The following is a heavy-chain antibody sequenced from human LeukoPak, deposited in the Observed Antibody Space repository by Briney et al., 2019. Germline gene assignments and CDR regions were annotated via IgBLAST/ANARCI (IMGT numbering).Heavy chain of an antibody. CDR3: AKVPRYYYDSSGYYLPPFFDY. V-gene: IGHV3-23*01. J-gene: IGHJ4*02. CDR1: GFTFSSYA. CDR2: ISGSGGST. Sequence: GGSLRLSCAASGFTFSSYAMSWVRQAPGKGREWVSAISGSGGSTYYADSVKGRFTISRDNSKNTLYLQMNSLRAEDTAVYYCAKVPRYYYDSSGYYLPPFFDYWGQGTLVTVSS. D-gene: IGHD3-22*01.